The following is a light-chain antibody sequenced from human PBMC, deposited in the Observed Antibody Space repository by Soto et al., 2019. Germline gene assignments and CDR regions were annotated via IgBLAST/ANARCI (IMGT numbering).Light chain of an antibody. CDR1: SSDVGDYNY. J-gene: IGLJ1*01. V-gene: IGLV2-14*01. Sequence: QSALTQPASVSGSPGQSITISCTGASSDVGDYNYVSWYQHHPGKAPKLLIYEVNNRPSGVSDRFSGSKSGNVASLTISWLQAEDEADYYCSSYTSSSNYVFGHGTKVTV. CDR3: SSYTSSSNYV. CDR2: EVN.